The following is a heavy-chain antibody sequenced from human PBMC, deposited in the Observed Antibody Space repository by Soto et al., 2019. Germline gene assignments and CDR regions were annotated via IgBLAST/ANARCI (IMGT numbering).Heavy chain of an antibody. CDR3: XXXXXXXWNDGGWFDP. V-gene: IGHV1-18*01. D-gene: IGHD1-1*01. CDR1: GYTFTSYG. Sequence: QVQLVQSGAEVKKPGASVKVSCKASGYTFTSYGISWVRQASGQGLEWMGWISAYNGNTKYAQKLQGRVTMTTDTXXSTXXXXXXXXXXXXXXXXXXXXXXXXXWNDGGWFDPWGQGTLVTVSS. J-gene: IGHJ5*02. CDR2: ISAYNGNT.